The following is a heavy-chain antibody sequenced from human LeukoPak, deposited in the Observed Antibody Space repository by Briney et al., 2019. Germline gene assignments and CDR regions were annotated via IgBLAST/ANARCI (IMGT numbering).Heavy chain of an antibody. CDR2: ISWNSGSI. J-gene: IGHJ5*02. D-gene: IGHD6-19*01. CDR3: AKDNSGWYKGDWFDP. Sequence: QPGRSLRLSCAASGFTFDDYAMHWVRQAPGKGLEWVSGISWNSGSIGYADSVKGRFTISRDNAKNSLYLQMNSLRAEDTALYYCAKDNSGWYKGDWFDPWGQGTLVTVSS. CDR1: GFTFDDYA. V-gene: IGHV3-9*01.